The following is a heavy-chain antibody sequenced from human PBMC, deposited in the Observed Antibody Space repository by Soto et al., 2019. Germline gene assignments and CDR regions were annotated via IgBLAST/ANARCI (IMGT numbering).Heavy chain of an antibody. CDR1: GYTFTNYG. CDR3: AIEGYYYGSGSYSPPRYYGMDV. V-gene: IGHV1-18*01. Sequence: QIQLVQSGAEVKKAGASVKVSCKASGYTFTNYGISWVRQALGQGLEWMGWISAYNDNTNYAQKFQGRVTLTTDTSTRTAYMELRSLTSDDTAVYYCAIEGYYYGSGSYSPPRYYGMDVWGQGTTVTVFS. CDR2: ISAYNDNT. J-gene: IGHJ6*02. D-gene: IGHD3-10*01.